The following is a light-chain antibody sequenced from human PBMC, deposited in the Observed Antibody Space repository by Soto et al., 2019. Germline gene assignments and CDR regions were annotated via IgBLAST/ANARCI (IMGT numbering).Light chain of an antibody. CDR3: QQFSSYPLT. CDR2: GAS. CDR1: QSVSSN. J-gene: IGKJ4*01. Sequence: EIVMTQSPATVSVSPGERATLSCRASQSVSSNLAWYQQKPGQAPRLLIYGASTRATGIPDRFSGSGSGTDFTLTISRLEPEDFAVYYCQQFSSYPLTFGGGTKVDIK. V-gene: IGKV3-15*01.